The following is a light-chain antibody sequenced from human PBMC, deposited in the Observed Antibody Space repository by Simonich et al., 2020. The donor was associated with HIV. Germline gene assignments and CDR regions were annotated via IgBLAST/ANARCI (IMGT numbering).Light chain of an antibody. V-gene: IGKV1-5*03. CDR1: ESISSW. CDR2: KAS. Sequence: DIQMTQSPSTLSASVGDRVTLTCRASESISSWLAWYQQKSGKAPKLLIYKASSLKSGVPSRFSGSGSGTEFTLTISSLQPDDFATYFCQQYNSYTWTFGQGTKVGIK. CDR3: QQYNSYTWT. J-gene: IGKJ1*01.